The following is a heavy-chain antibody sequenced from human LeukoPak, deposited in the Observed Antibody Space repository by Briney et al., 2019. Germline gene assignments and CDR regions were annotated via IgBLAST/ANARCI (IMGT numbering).Heavy chain of an antibody. Sequence: PSETLSLTCTVSGGSISSSGYYWGWIRQPPGKGLEWIGSIYYSGSTYYNPSLKSRVTISVDTSKNQFSLKLSSVTAADTAVYYCARQDYLVRGVIITHFDYWGQGTLVTVSS. D-gene: IGHD3-10*01. V-gene: IGHV4-39*01. CDR1: GGSISSSGYY. CDR2: IYYSGST. J-gene: IGHJ4*02. CDR3: ARQDYLVRGVIITHFDY.